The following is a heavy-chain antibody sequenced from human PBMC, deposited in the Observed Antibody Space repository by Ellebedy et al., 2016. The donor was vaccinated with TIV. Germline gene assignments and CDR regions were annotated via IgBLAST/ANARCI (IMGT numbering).Heavy chain of an antibody. V-gene: IGHV4-4*02. J-gene: IGHJ6*02. CDR1: GGSISSSNW. CDR3: ARDDVVVVTAIRDYYYYYGMDV. Sequence: SETLSLTXAVSGGSISSSNWWSCVRQPPGKGLEWIGEIYHNGSTNYNPSLKSRVTISVDKSKNQFSLKLSSVTAADTAVYYCARDDVVVVTAIRDYYYYYGMDVWGQGTTVTVSS. CDR2: IYHNGST. D-gene: IGHD2-21*02.